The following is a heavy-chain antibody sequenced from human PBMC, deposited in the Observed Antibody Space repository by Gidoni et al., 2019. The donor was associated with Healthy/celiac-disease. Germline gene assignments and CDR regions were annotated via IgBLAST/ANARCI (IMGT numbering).Heavy chain of an antibody. D-gene: IGHD2-15*01. CDR1: GFTFSSYA. CDR3: ARDGFYCSGGSCYFDY. Sequence: QVQLVESGGGVVQPGRSLRLSCAASGFTFSSYAMHWVRQAPGKGLEWVAVISYDGSNKYYADSVKGRFTISRDNSKNTLYLQMNSLRAEDTAVYYCARDGFYCSGGSCYFDYWGQGTLVTVSS. CDR2: ISYDGSNK. J-gene: IGHJ4*02. V-gene: IGHV3-30-3*01.